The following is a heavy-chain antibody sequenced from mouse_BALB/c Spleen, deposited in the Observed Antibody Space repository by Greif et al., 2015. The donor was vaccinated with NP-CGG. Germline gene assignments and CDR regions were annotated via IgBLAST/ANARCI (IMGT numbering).Heavy chain of an antibody. D-gene: IGHD1-1*01. CDR3: NEGGSAWFAY. Sequence: VQLQQSGAELVRSGASVKLSCTASGFNIKDYYMHWVKQRPEQGLEWIGWIDPENGGTEYAPKFQGKATMTADTSSNTAYLQLSSLTSEDTAVYYCNEGGSAWFAYWGQGTLVTVSA. CDR1: GFNIKDYY. J-gene: IGHJ3*01. V-gene: IGHV14-4*02. CDR2: IDPENGGT.